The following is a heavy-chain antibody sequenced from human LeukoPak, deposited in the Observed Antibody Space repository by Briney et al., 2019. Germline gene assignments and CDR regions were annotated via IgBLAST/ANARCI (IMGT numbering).Heavy chain of an antibody. V-gene: IGHV1-46*01. CDR2: INPSGGST. J-gene: IGHJ6*02. D-gene: IGHD6-13*01. Sequence: ASMKVSCKASGYTFTSYYMHWVRQAPGQGLEWMGIINPSGGSTSYAQKFQGRVTMTRDTSTSTVYMELSSLRSEDTAVYYCATGITGYSSSWYYYYYGMDVWGQGTTVTVSS. CDR3: ATGITGYSSSWYYYYYGMDV. CDR1: GYTFTSYY.